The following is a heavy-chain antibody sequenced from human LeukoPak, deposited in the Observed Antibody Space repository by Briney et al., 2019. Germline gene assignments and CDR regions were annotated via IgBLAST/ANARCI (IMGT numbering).Heavy chain of an antibody. CDR2: ISGSGGST. Sequence: GRSLRLSCAASGFTFDDYAMHWVRQAPGKGLEWVSGISGSGGSTYYADSVKGRFTISRDNSKNTLYLQMNSLRAEDTAVYYCARGYCSGGSCYSHYYYGMDVWGQGTTVTVSS. V-gene: IGHV3-23*01. J-gene: IGHJ6*02. CDR3: ARGYCSGGSCYSHYYYGMDV. CDR1: GFTFDDYA. D-gene: IGHD2-15*01.